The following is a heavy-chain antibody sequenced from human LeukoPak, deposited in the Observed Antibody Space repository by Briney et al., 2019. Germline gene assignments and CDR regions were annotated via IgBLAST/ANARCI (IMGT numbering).Heavy chain of an antibody. Sequence: SETLSLTCTVSGGSISSSSYYWGWIRQPPGKGLEWIGSIYYSGSTYYNPSLKSRVTISVDTSKNQFSLKLSSVTAADTAVYYCAHHRARWDSSWLKPFDYWGQGTLVTVSS. V-gene: IGHV4-39*01. CDR1: GGSISSSSYY. CDR3: AHHRARWDSSWLKPFDY. J-gene: IGHJ4*02. D-gene: IGHD6-13*01. CDR2: IYYSGST.